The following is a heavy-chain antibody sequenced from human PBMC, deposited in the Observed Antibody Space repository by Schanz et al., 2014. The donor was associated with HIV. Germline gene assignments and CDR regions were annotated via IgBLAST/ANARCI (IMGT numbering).Heavy chain of an antibody. CDR3: AKAGLFFGQLWLVFFDY. V-gene: IGHV3-7*01. J-gene: IGHJ4*02. Sequence: EVQLVESGGGLVQPGGSLRLSCAASGFTFKTYWMSWVRQAPGKGLEWLANIKLDGSEKYYVDSVKGRFTISRDNSKNTLYLQMNNLKTEDTAVYYCAKAGLFFGQLWLVFFDYWGQGAQVTVSS. CDR1: GFTFKTYW. CDR2: IKLDGSEK. D-gene: IGHD5-18*01.